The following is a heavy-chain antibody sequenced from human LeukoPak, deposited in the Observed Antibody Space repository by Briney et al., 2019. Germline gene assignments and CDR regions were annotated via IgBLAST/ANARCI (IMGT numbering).Heavy chain of an antibody. Sequence: SETLSLTCTVSGGSISSGGYYWSWIRQHLGKGLEWIAYIYYSGSTYYNPSLKSRVTISVDTSKNQFSPKLSSVTAADTAVYYCARKTMIVVVNWFDPWGQGTLVTVSS. CDR3: ARKTMIVVVNWFDP. D-gene: IGHD3-22*01. J-gene: IGHJ5*02. V-gene: IGHV4-31*03. CDR2: IYYSGST. CDR1: GGSISSGGYY.